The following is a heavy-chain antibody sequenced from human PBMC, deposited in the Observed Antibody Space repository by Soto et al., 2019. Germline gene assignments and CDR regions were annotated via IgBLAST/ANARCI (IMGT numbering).Heavy chain of an antibody. CDR1: GFNFDSYW. Sequence: EVQLVESGGGLVQPGGSLRLSCAVSGFNFDSYWMNWVRQAPGKGLEWVANIKRDGSEKNSVDSVKGRFTISRDNSRNSLYLQLNSLRAEDTAMYYCAKDGQGPFDYWGQGTPVIVS. V-gene: IGHV3-7*05. CDR2: IKRDGSEK. CDR3: AKDGQGPFDY. J-gene: IGHJ4*02.